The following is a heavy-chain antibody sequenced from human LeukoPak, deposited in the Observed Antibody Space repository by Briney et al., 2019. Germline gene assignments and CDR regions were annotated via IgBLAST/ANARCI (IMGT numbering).Heavy chain of an antibody. CDR2: IYYSGST. J-gene: IGHJ4*02. CDR3: ARHASVSGNWPRPLDY. Sequence: SETLSLTCTVSGGSISSSSYYWGWVRQPPGKGLEWIANIYYSGSTYYSPSLRSRVTISVDTSKNQFSLRLTSVTAADTAVYYCARHASVSGNWPRPLDYWGQGSLVTVSS. D-gene: IGHD3-3*01. V-gene: IGHV4-39*01. CDR1: GGSISSSSYY.